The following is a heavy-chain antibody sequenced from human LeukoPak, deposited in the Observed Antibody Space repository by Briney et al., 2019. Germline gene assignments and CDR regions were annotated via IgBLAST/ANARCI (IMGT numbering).Heavy chain of an antibody. CDR3: ARDKNADYDSASNWFDP. J-gene: IGHJ5*02. D-gene: IGHD3-22*01. CDR1: GGSISSYY. CDR2: IYYSGRT. Sequence: SETLSLTCTVSGGSISSYYWSWIRQPPGKGLEWIGYIYYSGRTNYNPSLKSRVTISVDTSKNQFSLKLSSVTAADTAVYYCARDKNADYDSASNWFDPWGQGTLVTVSS. V-gene: IGHV4-59*01.